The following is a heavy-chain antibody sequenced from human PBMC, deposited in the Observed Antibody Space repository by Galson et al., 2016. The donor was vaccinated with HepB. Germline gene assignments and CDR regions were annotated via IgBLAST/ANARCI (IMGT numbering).Heavy chain of an antibody. CDR3: ARPPNIAGRGYFDY. CDR1: GFVFSDHG. J-gene: IGHJ4*02. Sequence: SLRLSCAASGFVFSDHGMHWVRQAPGKGPEWLAVIWFDGSSKYYADSVRGRFIVSRDNSRNTLYLQMNFLRPEDTATYYCARPPNIAGRGYFDYWGQGTLVTVSS. D-gene: IGHD6-13*01. CDR2: IWFDGSSK. V-gene: IGHV3-33*01.